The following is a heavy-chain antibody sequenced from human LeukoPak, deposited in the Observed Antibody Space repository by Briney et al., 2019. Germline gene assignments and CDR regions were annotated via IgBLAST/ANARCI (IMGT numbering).Heavy chain of an antibody. D-gene: IGHD2-2*01. CDR1: GYTFTGYY. V-gene: IGHV1-2*02. Sequence: GASVTVSCKASGYTFTGYYMHWVRQAPGQGLEWMGWINPNSGGTNYAQKFQGRVTMTRDTSLSTAYMELSRLRSDDTAVYYCARVIGLGYCSSTSCYPADYYFDYWGQGTLVTVSS. CDR3: ARVIGLGYCSSTSCYPADYYFDY. CDR2: INPNSGGT. J-gene: IGHJ4*02.